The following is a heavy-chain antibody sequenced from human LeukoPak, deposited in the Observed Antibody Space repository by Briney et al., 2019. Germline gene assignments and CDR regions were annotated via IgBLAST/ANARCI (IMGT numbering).Heavy chain of an antibody. Sequence: SETLSLTCTVSGGSISSYYWSWIRQPPGKGLEWIGYIYYSGSTNYNPSLKSRVTISVDTSKNQFSLKLSSVTPADTAVYYCATAPIVVVPAAILGWFDPWGQGTLVTVSS. V-gene: IGHV4-59*08. CDR1: GGSISSYY. CDR3: ATAPIVVVPAAILGWFDP. D-gene: IGHD2-2*01. CDR2: IYYSGST. J-gene: IGHJ5*02.